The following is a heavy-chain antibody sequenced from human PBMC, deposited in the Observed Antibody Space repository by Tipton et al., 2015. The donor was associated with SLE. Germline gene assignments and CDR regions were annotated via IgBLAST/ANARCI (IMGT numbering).Heavy chain of an antibody. CDR1: GGSISSYY. Sequence: LRLSCTVSGGSISSYYWSWIRQPPGKGLEWIGYNYCSGSTNYNPSLKSRVTISVDTSKNQFSLKLSSVTAADTAVYYCGGWWHDAFDIWGQGTMVTVSS. CDR3: GGWWHDAFDI. J-gene: IGHJ3*02. V-gene: IGHV4-59*01. CDR2: NYCSGST. D-gene: IGHD2-8*02.